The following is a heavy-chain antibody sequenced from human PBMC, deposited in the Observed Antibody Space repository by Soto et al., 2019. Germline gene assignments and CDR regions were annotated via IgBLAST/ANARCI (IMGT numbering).Heavy chain of an antibody. CDR1: GGTFYTYT. CDR2: ITPIYPTT. CDR3: ARIPRYSFPTSDDLDS. D-gene: IGHD5-18*01. Sequence: SVKVSCKASGGTFYTYTLSWVRQAPGQGLEWMGSITPIYPTTNYAEKFQGRLTVTADGSTNTAYMELNSLTSEDTAVYYCARIPRYSFPTSDDLDSWGQGTLVTVSS. J-gene: IGHJ4*02. V-gene: IGHV1-69*13.